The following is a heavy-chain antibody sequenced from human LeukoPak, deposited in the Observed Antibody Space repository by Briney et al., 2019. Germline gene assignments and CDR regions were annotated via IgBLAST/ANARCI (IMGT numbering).Heavy chain of an antibody. Sequence: SETLSLTCTVFGASINDYYWSWIRQPPGKGLEWIGYISYSGSTNYNPSLKSRVTISVDTSKKQFSLKVSSVTAADTAVYYCARKAYCFDYWGQGTLVTVSS. V-gene: IGHV4-59*01. CDR2: ISYSGST. CDR3: ARKAYCFDY. CDR1: GASINDYY. J-gene: IGHJ4*02.